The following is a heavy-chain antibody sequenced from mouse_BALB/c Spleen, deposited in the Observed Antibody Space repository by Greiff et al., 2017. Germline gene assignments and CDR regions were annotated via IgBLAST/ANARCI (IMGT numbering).Heavy chain of an antibody. Sequence: VQLQQSGAELAKPGASVKMSCKASGYTFTSYWMHWVNQRPGQGLEWIGYINPSTGYTEYNQKFKDKATLTADKSSSTAYMQLSSLTSEDSAVYYCARKGIYYGSSPWFAYWGQGTLVTVSA. CDR3: ARKGIYYGSSPWFAY. CDR1: GYTFTSYW. J-gene: IGHJ3*01. D-gene: IGHD1-1*01. CDR2: INPSTGYT. V-gene: IGHV1-7*01.